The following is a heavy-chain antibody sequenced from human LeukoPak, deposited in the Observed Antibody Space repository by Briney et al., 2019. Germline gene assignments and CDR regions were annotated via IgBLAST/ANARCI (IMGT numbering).Heavy chain of an antibody. D-gene: IGHD6-13*01. CDR2: ISGSGGNT. CDR1: GFTLSSYA. J-gene: IGHJ4*02. CDR3: GKRKGSNHGEFDY. Sequence: GASLRLSCAASGFTLSSYAMSWVRQAPGTGLEWVSAISGSGGNTYYADSVKGRFTISRDNSKNTLYLQMNSLRAEDTAVYHCGKRKGSNHGEFDYWGQGTLVTVSA. V-gene: IGHV3-23*01.